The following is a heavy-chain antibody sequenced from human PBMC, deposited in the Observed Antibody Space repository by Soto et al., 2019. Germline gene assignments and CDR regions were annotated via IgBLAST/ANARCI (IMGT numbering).Heavy chain of an antibody. Sequence: QVQLAQSGAEVRKPGSSVKDSCKASGDTFIISAITWVRQAPGQGLEWVGGLVPFFGKSKYGPKFEGRVTFTADESTRTAYMELSHLTSDDTAVYYCARDLGGAAPVVYWGLGTLATVSS. CDR3: ARDLGGAAPVVY. D-gene: IGHD6-6*01. CDR1: GDTFIISA. V-gene: IGHV1-69*01. CDR2: LVPFFGKS. J-gene: IGHJ4*02.